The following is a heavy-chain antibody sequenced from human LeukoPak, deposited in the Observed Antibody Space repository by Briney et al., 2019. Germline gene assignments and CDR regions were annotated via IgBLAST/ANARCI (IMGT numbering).Heavy chain of an antibody. J-gene: IGHJ6*03. CDR1: GFTFSSYT. Sequence: GGSLRLSCAASGFTFSSYTMNWVRQAPGKGLEWVSSISTSSSYIYYADSVKGRFTISRDNAKKSLYLQMNSLRAEDTAVYYCARVGDTAMDNYYYYYMDVWGKGTTVTISS. V-gene: IGHV3-21*01. D-gene: IGHD5-18*01. CDR2: ISTSSSYI. CDR3: ARVGDTAMDNYYYYYMDV.